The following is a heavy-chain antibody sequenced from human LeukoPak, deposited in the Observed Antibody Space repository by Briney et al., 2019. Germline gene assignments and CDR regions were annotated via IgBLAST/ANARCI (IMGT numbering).Heavy chain of an antibody. CDR2: IYYDGST. J-gene: IGHJ4*02. D-gene: IGHD3-3*01. V-gene: IGHV4-39*07. Sequence: SETLSLTCTVSGGSVRGSTYYWGWIRQPPGKGLEWIGSIYYDGSTDYNPSLKSRVTISVDTSKNQFSLKLSSVTAADTAVYYCARGGALYYDFWKGSKPFDYWGQGTLVTVSS. CDR3: ARGGALYYDFWKGSKPFDY. CDR1: GGSVRGSTYY.